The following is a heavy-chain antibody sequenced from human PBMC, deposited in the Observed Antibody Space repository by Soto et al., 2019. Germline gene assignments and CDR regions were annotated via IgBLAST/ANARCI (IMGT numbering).Heavy chain of an antibody. CDR2: ICYSGST. J-gene: IGHJ6*02. Sequence: QLQLQESGPGLVKPSETLSLTCTVSGGSITSSSYYWGWIRQPPGKGLEWIGSICYSGSTYYNPSFKRRVTISVATSKNHFAMKLSSVTAADTAVYYCARHGHYYDSSGYSSLDDYYGMDVCGQGTTVTVSS. D-gene: IGHD3-22*01. CDR3: ARHGHYYDSSGYSSLDDYYGMDV. V-gene: IGHV4-39*01. CDR1: GGSITSSSYY.